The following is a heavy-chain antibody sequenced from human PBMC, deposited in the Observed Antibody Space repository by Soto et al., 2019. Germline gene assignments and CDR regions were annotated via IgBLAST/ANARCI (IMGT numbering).Heavy chain of an antibody. CDR1: GFSLSTSGMC. Sequence: SGPTLVNPTQPLTLTCTFSGFSLSTSGMCVSWIRQPPGKALEWLARIDWDDDKYYSTSLKTRLTISKDTSKNQVVLTMTNMDPVDTATYYCARSLDYDFWSGYQPELPDYWGQGTLVTVSS. J-gene: IGHJ4*02. CDR3: ARSLDYDFWSGYQPELPDY. CDR2: IDWDDDK. V-gene: IGHV2-70*11. D-gene: IGHD3-3*01.